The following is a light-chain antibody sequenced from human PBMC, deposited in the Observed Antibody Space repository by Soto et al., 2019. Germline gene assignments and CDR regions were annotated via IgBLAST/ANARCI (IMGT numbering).Light chain of an antibody. CDR3: PQYGTSPPWT. V-gene: IGKV3-20*01. Sequence: IALAQSVATLSLSPGDRLTLSCNTIQGVTSNYLAWYQQKPGQAPRLLIYAASRRAPGIPDRFSASGSGTDFNLNISRLEPEDFAVYFCPQYGTSPPWTFGQGTKVDIK. CDR2: AAS. CDR1: QGVTSNY. J-gene: IGKJ1*01.